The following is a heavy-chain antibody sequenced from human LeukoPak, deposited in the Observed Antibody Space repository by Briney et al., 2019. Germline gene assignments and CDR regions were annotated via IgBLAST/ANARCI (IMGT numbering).Heavy chain of an antibody. D-gene: IGHD2-2*02. CDR3: ARDRGLVVPAAISYYYGMDV. CDR2: ISHDGSNK. J-gene: IGHJ6*02. Sequence: GGSLRLSCAASGFTFSSYAMHWVRQAPGKGLKWVAVISHDGSNKYYADSVKGRFTISRDNSKNTLYLQMNSLRAEDTAVYYCARDRGLVVPAAISYYYGMDVWGQGTTVTVSS. V-gene: IGHV3-30*04. CDR1: GFTFSSYA.